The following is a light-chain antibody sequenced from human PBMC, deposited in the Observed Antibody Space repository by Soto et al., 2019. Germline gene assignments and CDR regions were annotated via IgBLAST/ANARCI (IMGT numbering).Light chain of an antibody. CDR2: NVS. J-gene: IGLJ2*01. V-gene: IGLV2-14*01. CDR1: SSDVGGYNY. Sequence: QSALTQPASVSGSPGQSITISCTGTSSDVGGYNYVSWYQQHPGKAPKLMIYNVSNRPSGVSNRFSGSKSSNTTSLTISRLQAEDEGHYYCSSFTSTNTVLFGGGTKLTVL. CDR3: SSFTSTNTVL.